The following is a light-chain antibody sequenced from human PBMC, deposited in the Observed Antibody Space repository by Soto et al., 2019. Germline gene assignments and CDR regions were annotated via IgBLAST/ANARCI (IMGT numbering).Light chain of an antibody. CDR1: QSISSNF. CDR2: GAS. CDR3: QQYGGSTRT. V-gene: IGKV3-20*01. Sequence: EIVLTQSPGTLSLSQGQGATLSCRASQSISSNFLAWYQQKRGQAPRLLIHGASNRATGIPDRFSGSGSGTDFNLTITRLETEDFAVYYCQQYGGSTRTFGQGTKLEIK. J-gene: IGKJ1*01.